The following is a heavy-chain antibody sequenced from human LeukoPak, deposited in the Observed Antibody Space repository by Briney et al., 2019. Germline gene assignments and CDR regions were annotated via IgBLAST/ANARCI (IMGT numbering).Heavy chain of an antibody. D-gene: IGHD2-8*01. J-gene: IGHJ4*02. V-gene: IGHV3-11*01. CDR1: GFTFSDYY. CDR2: ISSSGSTI. CDR3: AKDPDCTSGICYTFFDY. Sequence: GGSLRLSCAASGFTFSDYYMSWIRQAPGKGLEWVSYISSSGSTIYYADSVKGRFTISRDNAKNSLYLQMNSLRAEDTAVYYCAKDPDCTSGICYTFFDYWGQGTLVTVSS.